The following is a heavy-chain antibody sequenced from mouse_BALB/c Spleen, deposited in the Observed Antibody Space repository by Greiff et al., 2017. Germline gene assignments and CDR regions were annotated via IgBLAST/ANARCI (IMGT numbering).Heavy chain of an antibody. Sequence: VMLVESGAELARPGASVKMSCKASGYTFTSYTMHWVKQRPGQGLEWIGYINPSSGYTNYNQKFKDKATLTADKSSSTAYMQLSSLTSEDSAVYYCARWGTVVFDYWGQGTTLTVSS. CDR1: GYTFTSYT. CDR3: ARWGTVVFDY. CDR2: INPSSGYT. D-gene: IGHD1-1*01. J-gene: IGHJ2*01. V-gene: IGHV1-4*01.